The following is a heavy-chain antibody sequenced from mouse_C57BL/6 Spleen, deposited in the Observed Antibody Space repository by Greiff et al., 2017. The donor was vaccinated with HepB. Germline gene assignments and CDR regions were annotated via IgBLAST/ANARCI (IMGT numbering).Heavy chain of an antibody. CDR1: GFTFSDYG. CDR3: ARRELTGPFAY. Sequence: VQLKQSGGGLVKPGGSLKLSRAASGFTFSDYGMHWVRQAPEKGLEWVAYISSGSSTIYYADTVKGRFTISRDNAKNTLFLQMTSLRSEDTAMYYCARRELTGPFAYWGQGTLVTVSA. V-gene: IGHV5-17*01. CDR2: ISSGSSTI. J-gene: IGHJ3*01. D-gene: IGHD4-1*01.